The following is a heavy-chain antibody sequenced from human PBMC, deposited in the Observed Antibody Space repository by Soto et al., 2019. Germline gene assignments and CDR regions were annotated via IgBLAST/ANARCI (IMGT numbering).Heavy chain of an antibody. J-gene: IGHJ4*02. CDR2: INPNSGGT. Sequence: ASVKVSCKASGYTFTGYYIHWVRQAPGQGLEWMGWINPNSGGTNYAQKYQGWVTMTRDASISTAYMELSRLTSDDTAVYYCATACRDGYNCLDYWGQGTLVTVSS. CDR3: ATACRDGYNCLDY. V-gene: IGHV1-2*04. D-gene: IGHD5-12*01. CDR1: GYTFTGYY.